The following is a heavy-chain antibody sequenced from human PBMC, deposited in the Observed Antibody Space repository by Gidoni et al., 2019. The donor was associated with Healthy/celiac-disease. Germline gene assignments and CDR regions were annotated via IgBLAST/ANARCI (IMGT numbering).Heavy chain of an antibody. V-gene: IGHV4-39*01. D-gene: IGHD5-12*01. J-gene: IGHJ4*02. CDR1: GGSISSSSYY. CDR3: ARHVKKYSGYDSGMDY. CDR2: IYYSGST. Sequence: QLQLQESGPGLVKPSETLSLTCTVSGGSISSSSYYWGWIRQPPGKGLEWIGSIYYSGSTYYNPSLKSRVTISVDTSKNQFSLKLSSVTAADTAVYYCARHVKKYSGYDSGMDYWGQGTLVTVSS.